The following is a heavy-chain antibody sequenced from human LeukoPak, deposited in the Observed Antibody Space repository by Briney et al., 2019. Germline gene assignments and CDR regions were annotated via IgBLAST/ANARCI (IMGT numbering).Heavy chain of an antibody. CDR1: GFTFSSYG. CDR2: ISHDDSNK. D-gene: IGHD1-26*01. V-gene: IGHV3-30*18. J-gene: IGHJ1*01. CDR3: AKDPYSRASEYFQH. Sequence: GGSLRLSCVASGFTFSSYGMHWVRQAPGKGLEWVAVISHDDSNKYYADSVKGRFSISRDNSKNTLYLQMNSLRTEDTAVYYCAKDPYSRASEYFQHWGQGTLVTVSS.